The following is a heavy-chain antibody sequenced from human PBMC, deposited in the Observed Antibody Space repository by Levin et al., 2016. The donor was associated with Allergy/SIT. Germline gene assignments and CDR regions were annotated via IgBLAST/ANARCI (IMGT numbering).Heavy chain of an antibody. CDR3: TRASAGLGYCTNGVCRYYFDY. J-gene: IGHJ4*02. CDR2: IRSKAYGGTT. V-gene: IGHV3-49*04. Sequence: GGSLRLSCTASGFTFGDYAMSWVRQAPGKGLEWVGFIRSKAYGGTTEYAASVKGRFTISRDDSKSIAYLQMNSLKTEDTAVYYCTRASAGLGYCTNGVCRYYFDYWGQGTLVTVSS. D-gene: IGHD2-8*01. CDR1: GFTFGDYA.